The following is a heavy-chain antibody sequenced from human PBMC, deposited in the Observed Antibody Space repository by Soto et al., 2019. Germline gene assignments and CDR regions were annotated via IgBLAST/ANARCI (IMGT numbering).Heavy chain of an antibody. Sequence: QVQLVESGGGLVQAGGSLRLSCAASGFTFSDYYINWIRQAPGKGLEWVSYISSSGTTIYYADSVKGRFTISRDNAKNSLYLQMNSLRVEDTAVYYCARDLRHYYGSGRSVNAFDIWGQGTMVSVSS. CDR2: ISSSGTTI. D-gene: IGHD3-10*01. CDR1: GFTFSDYY. V-gene: IGHV3-11*01. J-gene: IGHJ3*02. CDR3: ARDLRHYYGSGRSVNAFDI.